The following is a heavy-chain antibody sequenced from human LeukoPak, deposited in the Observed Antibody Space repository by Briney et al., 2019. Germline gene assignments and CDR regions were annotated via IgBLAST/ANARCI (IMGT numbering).Heavy chain of an antibody. J-gene: IGHJ5*02. D-gene: IGHD3-22*01. CDR3: ARQIGDYDSRRGFDR. CDR2: IYPGDSDT. CDR1: GYSFTTYW. V-gene: IGHV5-51*01. Sequence: PGESLKISCKGSGYSFTTYWIGWVRQLPGKGLEWMGIIYPGDSDTRYSPSFQGQVTISADKSISTAYLQWSSLKASDTAMYYCARQIGDYDSRRGFDRWGQGTLVTVSS.